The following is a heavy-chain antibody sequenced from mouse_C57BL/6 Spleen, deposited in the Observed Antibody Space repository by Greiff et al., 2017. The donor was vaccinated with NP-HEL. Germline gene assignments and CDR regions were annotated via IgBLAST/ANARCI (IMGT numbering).Heavy chain of an antibody. Sequence: DVQLVESGGGLVQPGGSLSLSCAASGFTFTDYYMSWVRQPPGKALEWLGFIRNKANGYTTEYSASVKGRFTISRDNSQSILYLQMNALRAEDSATYYCARSGDAMDYWGQGTSVTVSS. J-gene: IGHJ4*01. CDR2: IRNKANGYTT. V-gene: IGHV7-3*01. CDR3: ARSGDAMDY. CDR1: GFTFTDYY.